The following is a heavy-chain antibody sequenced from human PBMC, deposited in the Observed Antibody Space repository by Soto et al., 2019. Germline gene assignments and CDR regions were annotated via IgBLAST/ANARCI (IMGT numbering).Heavy chain of an antibody. CDR3: ARAHAPTLPFDF. CDR2: IFHSGNA. Sequence: ASETLSLTCSVSGGSMRNVYWSWIRQPPGKGLEWIGFIFHSGNAKYSPSLQSRVTMSIDTSKDQFSLSLESVTAADTAVYFCARAHAPTLPFDFWGQGTLVTVSS. J-gene: IGHJ4*02. D-gene: IGHD2-15*01. V-gene: IGHV4-59*01. CDR1: GGSMRNVY.